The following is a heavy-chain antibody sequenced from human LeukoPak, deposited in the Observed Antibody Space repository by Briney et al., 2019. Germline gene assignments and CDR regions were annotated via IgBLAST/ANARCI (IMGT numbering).Heavy chain of an antibody. V-gene: IGHV2-5*01. D-gene: IGHD4-17*01. CDR2: IYWNDDK. Sequence: ESGPTLAKPTQTLTLTSTFSGFSLSTSGVGVGWIRQPAGKALEWLALIYWNDDKRYSPSLKSRLTITKDTSKNQVVLTMTNMDPVETATYYCAHSGTVTTPHDAFDIWGQGTMVTVSS. CDR1: GFSLSTSGVG. CDR3: AHSGTVTTPHDAFDI. J-gene: IGHJ3*02.